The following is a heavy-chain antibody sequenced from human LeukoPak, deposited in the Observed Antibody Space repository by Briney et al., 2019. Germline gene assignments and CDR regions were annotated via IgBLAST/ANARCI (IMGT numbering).Heavy chain of an antibody. D-gene: IGHD2-15*01. CDR3: ARGRGGANWFDP. CDR2: IYYSGST. J-gene: IGHJ5*02. Sequence: MASETLSLTCTVSGGSISSYYWSWIRQPPGKGLEWIGYIYYSGSTNYNPSLRSRVTISVDTSKNQYSLKLSSIPAADTAVYYRARGRGGANWFDPWGQGTLVTVSS. CDR1: GGSISSYY. V-gene: IGHV4-59*01.